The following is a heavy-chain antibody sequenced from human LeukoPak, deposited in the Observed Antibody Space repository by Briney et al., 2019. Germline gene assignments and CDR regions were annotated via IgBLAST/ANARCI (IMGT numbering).Heavy chain of an antibody. CDR1: GGSISSFY. CDR2: IYCSGNT. V-gene: IGHV4-59*01. J-gene: IGHJ4*02. Sequence: SETLSLTCTVSGGSISSFYWSWIRQPPGKGLEWIGYIYCSGNTKYNPSLKSRVTILVDTSKNQFSLKLSSVTAADTAVYYCARDQRLGTFDYWGQGTLVTVSS. D-gene: IGHD3-16*01. CDR3: ARDQRLGTFDY.